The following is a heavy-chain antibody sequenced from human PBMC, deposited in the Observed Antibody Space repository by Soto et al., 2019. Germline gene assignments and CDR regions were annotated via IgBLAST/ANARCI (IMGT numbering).Heavy chain of an antibody. V-gene: IGHV3-72*01. D-gene: IGHD6-13*01. CDR1: GFTFSDHY. Sequence: EVQLVESGGGLVQPGGSLRLSCAASGFTFSDHYMDWVRQAPGKGLEWVGRTTNKANSYTTEYAASVKGRFTISRDDSKNSLYLQMNSLKTEDTAVYYCARRGREAAAVKRYVDLWGRGTLVTVSS. CDR3: ARRGREAAAVKRYVDL. CDR2: TTNKANSYTT. J-gene: IGHJ2*01.